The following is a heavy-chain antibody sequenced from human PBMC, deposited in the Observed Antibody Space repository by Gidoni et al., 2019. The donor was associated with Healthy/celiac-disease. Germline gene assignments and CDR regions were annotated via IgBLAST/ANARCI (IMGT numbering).Heavy chain of an antibody. Sequence: EVQLLESGGGLVQPGGSLRLSCAASGFTFSSYAMSWVRQAPGKGLEWVSAISGSGGSTYYADAVKGRFTISRDNSKNTLYLQMNSLRAEDTAVYYCAKGGAGTIYYYGMDVWGQGTTVTVSS. D-gene: IGHD1-7*01. J-gene: IGHJ6*02. CDR2: ISGSGGST. CDR1: GFTFSSYA. CDR3: AKGGAGTIYYYGMDV. V-gene: IGHV3-23*01.